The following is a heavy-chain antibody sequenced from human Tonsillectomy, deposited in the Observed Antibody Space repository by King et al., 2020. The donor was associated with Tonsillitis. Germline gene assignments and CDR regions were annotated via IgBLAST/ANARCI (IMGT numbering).Heavy chain of an antibody. CDR2: VYYTGNP. CDR3: ARTTDDSLSSPFDN. J-gene: IGHJ4*02. Sequence: QLQESGPGLVKPSETLSLTCTVSGGSISTYYWSWIRQPPGKGLEWIGYVYYTGNPNYNPSLKSRVTMSVDTSKNQFSLRLSSVTAADTAIYYCARTTDDSLSSPFDNWGQGTLVTVSS. V-gene: IGHV4-59*01. D-gene: IGHD1-1*01. CDR1: GGSISTYY.